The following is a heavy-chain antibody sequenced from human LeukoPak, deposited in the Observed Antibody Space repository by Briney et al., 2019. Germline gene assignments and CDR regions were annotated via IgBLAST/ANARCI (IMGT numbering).Heavy chain of an antibody. V-gene: IGHV3-30-3*01. D-gene: IGHD6-6*01. CDR1: GFTFSSYA. J-gene: IGHJ2*01. Sequence: PGRSLRLSCAASGFTFSSYAMHWVRQAPGRGLEWVAVISYDGSNKYYADSVKGRFTISRDNSKNTLYLQMNSLRAEDTAVYYCARESGGYSSSPVYWYFDLWGRGTLVTVSS. CDR2: ISYDGSNK. CDR3: ARESGGYSSSPVYWYFDL.